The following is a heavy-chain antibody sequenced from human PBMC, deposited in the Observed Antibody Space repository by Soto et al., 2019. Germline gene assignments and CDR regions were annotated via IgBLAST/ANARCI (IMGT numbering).Heavy chain of an antibody. CDR1: GGTINSVYYF. Sequence: TPEPLSLTCSVSGGTINSVYYFWSWIRQRPGEGREWIGSIFYTGSTYENPSITSRASMAMDTSKNLISRRLMSLTTADTAVYVCAKGKATFYGECYFDYWGQGTLVTVSS. D-gene: IGHD3-10*01. V-gene: IGHV4-30-4*01. CDR3: AKGKATFYGECYFDY. J-gene: IGHJ4*02. CDR2: IFYTGST.